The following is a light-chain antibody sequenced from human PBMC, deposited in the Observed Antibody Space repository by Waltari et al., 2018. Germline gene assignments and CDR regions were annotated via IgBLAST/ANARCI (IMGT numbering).Light chain of an antibody. CDR3: QQYYSTPGWT. V-gene: IGKV4-1*01. Sequence: DIVMTQSPDSLAVSLGERATINCKSSQSVLYSSNNKNYLAWYQQKPGQPPKLLICWASTRESGVPDRFSGSGSGTDFTLTISSLQAEDVAVYYCQQYYSTPGWTFGQGTKVEIK. CDR2: WAS. CDR1: QSVLYSSNNKNY. J-gene: IGKJ1*01.